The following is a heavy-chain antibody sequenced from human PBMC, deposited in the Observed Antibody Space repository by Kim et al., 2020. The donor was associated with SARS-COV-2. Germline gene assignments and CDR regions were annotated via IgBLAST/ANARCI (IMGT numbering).Heavy chain of an antibody. V-gene: IGHV3-66*02. D-gene: IGHD3-10*01. Sequence: GGSLRLSCAASGFPVSSNYMSWVRQAPGKGLEWVSVIYSGGGTYYADSVKGRFTISRDKSKNTLYLQVNSLKTEDTAVYYCASSYYSGSGSTYGMDVWGQGTTVTVSS. CDR2: IYSGGGT. CDR1: GFPVSSNY. J-gene: IGHJ6*02. CDR3: ASSYYSGSGSTYGMDV.